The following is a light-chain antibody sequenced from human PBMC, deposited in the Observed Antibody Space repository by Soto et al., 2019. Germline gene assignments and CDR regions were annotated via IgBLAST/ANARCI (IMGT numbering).Light chain of an antibody. CDR3: AAWDDSLNGYV. CDR2: SSN. J-gene: IGLJ1*01. V-gene: IGLV1-44*01. CDR1: SSNIGSNT. Sequence: QSVLTQPPSASGTPGQRVTISCSGSSSNIGSNTVNWYQQLPGTAPKLLIYSSNQRPSGVPDRFSGSKSGTSASLAISGLRSEDEADYYCAAWDDSLNGYVFGTGTKVTV.